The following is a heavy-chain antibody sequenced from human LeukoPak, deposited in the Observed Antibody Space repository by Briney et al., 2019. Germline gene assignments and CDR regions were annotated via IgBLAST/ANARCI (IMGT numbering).Heavy chain of an antibody. CDR2: IFRTGST. D-gene: IGHD3-9*01. Sequence: SETLSLTCTVSDYSISSGYYWGWIRQPPGKGLEWIGSIFRTGSTYYNPSLKSRVTLSVDTSKSQLSLRLTSVTAADAAVYYCVRDPAILTGLGDAFDLWGQGTMVTVSS. J-gene: IGHJ3*01. V-gene: IGHV4-38-2*02. CDR3: VRDPAILTGLGDAFDL. CDR1: DYSISSGYY.